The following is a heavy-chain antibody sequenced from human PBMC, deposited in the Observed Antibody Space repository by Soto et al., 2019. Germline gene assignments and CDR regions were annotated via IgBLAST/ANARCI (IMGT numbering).Heavy chain of an antibody. CDR2: IYYSGST. D-gene: IGHD5-12*01. CDR1: GGSISSGDYY. V-gene: IGHV4-30-4*01. CDR3: AREIGGYSGYSNFDY. J-gene: IGHJ4*02. Sequence: PSETLSLTCTVSGGSISSGDYYWSWIRQPPGKGLEWIGYIYYSGSTYYNPSLKSRVTISVDTSKNQFSLKLSSVTAADTAVYYCAREIGGYSGYSNFDYWGQGTLVTVSS.